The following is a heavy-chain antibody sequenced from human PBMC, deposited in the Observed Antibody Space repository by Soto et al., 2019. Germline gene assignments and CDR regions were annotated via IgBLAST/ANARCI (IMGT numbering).Heavy chain of an antibody. CDR2: INTNSGGT. J-gene: IGHJ1*01. CDR1: GYTFTGYY. CDR3: ARDRGSSSWYGAEYFQH. Sequence: QVQLVQSGAEVKKPGASVKVACTASGYTFTGYYLHWGRQAPGQGVEWMGWINTNSGGTNYAQKFQGRVTMTRDTSISTAYMELSRLRSDDTAVYYCARDRGSSSWYGAEYFQHWGQGTLVTVSS. D-gene: IGHD6-13*01. V-gene: IGHV1-2*02.